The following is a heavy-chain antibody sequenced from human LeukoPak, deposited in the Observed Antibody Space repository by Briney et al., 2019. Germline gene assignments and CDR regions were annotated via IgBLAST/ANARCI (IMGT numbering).Heavy chain of an antibody. D-gene: IGHD6-25*01. CDR3: ARGRGYSSANWFDP. Sequence: AASVKVSCKASGYTFTGYYMHWVRQAPGQGLEWMGWINPNSGGTNYAQKFQGRVTMTRDTSISTAYMELSRLRSDDTAVYYCARGRGYSSANWFDPWGQGTLVTVSS. V-gene: IGHV1-2*02. CDR2: INPNSGGT. J-gene: IGHJ5*02. CDR1: GYTFTGYY.